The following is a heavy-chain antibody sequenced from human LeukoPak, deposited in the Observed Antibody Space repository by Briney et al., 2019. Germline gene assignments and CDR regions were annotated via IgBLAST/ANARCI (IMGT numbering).Heavy chain of an antibody. V-gene: IGHV3-23*01. CDR2: ISGSGGST. CDR3: AKSSLVTPYDY. Sequence: GRSLRLSCAASGLTFSSYAMSWVRQAPGKGLEWVSSISGSGGSTYYADYVKGRFTISRDNSKNTLDLQMDSLRAEDTAVYYCAKSSLVTPYDYWGQGTLVSVSS. J-gene: IGHJ4*02. D-gene: IGHD2-15*01. CDR1: GLTFSSYA.